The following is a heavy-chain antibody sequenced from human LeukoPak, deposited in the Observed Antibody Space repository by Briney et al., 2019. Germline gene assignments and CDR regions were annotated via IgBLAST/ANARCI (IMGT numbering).Heavy chain of an antibody. J-gene: IGHJ2*01. CDR3: AKDRLRLAYFDL. Sequence: GGSLRLSCAASGFTFSSYAMSWVRQAPGEGVEWVSAISGSGGSTYYADSVKGRFTISRDNSKNTLYLQMNSLRAEDTAVYYCAKDRLRLAYFDLWGRGTLVTVSS. D-gene: IGHD5/OR15-5a*01. CDR1: GFTFSSYA. CDR2: ISGSGGST. V-gene: IGHV3-23*01.